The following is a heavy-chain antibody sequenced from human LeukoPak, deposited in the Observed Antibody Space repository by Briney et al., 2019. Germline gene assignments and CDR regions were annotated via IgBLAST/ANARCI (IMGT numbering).Heavy chain of an antibody. CDR2: IRQDGSEK. Sequence: PGGSLRLSCEVSGFTFTDYWMNWVRQAPGKGPEWVASIRQDGSEKTYVDSVKGRFTISRDNTKNSLSSQLNGLRAEDTAVYYCARDATAAGLYFDLWGQGTLVTVSS. J-gene: IGHJ4*01. D-gene: IGHD6-13*01. CDR3: ARDATAAGLYFDL. CDR1: GFTFTDYW. V-gene: IGHV3-7*01.